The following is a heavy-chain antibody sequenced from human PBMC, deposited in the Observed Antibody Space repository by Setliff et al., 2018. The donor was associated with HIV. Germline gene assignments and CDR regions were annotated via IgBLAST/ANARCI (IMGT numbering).Heavy chain of an antibody. Sequence: QPGGSLRLSCAASGFTFSDHYMDWVRQAPGKGLEWVGRTRNEANSYTTEYAASVKGRFTISRDDSKNSLYLQMNSLKTEDTAVYYCARGSTVGTAFDYWGQGTLVTVSS. J-gene: IGHJ4*02. D-gene: IGHD4-17*01. CDR2: TRNEANSYTT. CDR1: GFTFSDHY. CDR3: ARGSTVGTAFDY. V-gene: IGHV3-72*01.